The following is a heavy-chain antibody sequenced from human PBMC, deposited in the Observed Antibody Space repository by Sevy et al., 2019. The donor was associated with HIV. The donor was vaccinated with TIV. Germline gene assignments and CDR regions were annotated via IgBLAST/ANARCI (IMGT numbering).Heavy chain of an antibody. V-gene: IGHV3-23*01. J-gene: IGHJ3*02. D-gene: IGHD3-10*01. Sequence: GGSLRLSCVASGFTFSSYVMTWVRQAPGKGLEWVSGISCSGGRTYHADSVKGRFTISRDNSKNTLYLQMNNLRAEDTAVYYCAAHFYGSGSYYNGADAFNIWGQGTMVTVSS. CDR3: AAHFYGSGSYYNGADAFNI. CDR1: GFTFSSYV. CDR2: ISCSGGRT.